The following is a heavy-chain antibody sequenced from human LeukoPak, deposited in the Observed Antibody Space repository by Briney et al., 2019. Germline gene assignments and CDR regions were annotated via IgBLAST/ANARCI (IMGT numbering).Heavy chain of an antibody. CDR2: TYYRSKWYN. CDR3: ARLVSTTVTPGVYYYYMDV. J-gene: IGHJ6*03. Sequence: SQTLSLTCAISGDSVSSNSAAWNWIRQSPSRGLEWLGRTYYRSKWYNDYAVSVKSRITINPDTSKNQFSLQLNSVTPEDTAVYYCARLVSTTVTPGVYYYYMDVWGKGTTVTVSS. D-gene: IGHD4-17*01. CDR1: GDSVSSNSAA. V-gene: IGHV6-1*01.